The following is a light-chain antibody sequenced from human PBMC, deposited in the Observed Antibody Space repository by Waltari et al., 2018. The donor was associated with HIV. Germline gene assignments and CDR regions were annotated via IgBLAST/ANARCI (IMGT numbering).Light chain of an antibody. CDR3: AAWDDSLGGVV. V-gene: IGLV1-44*01. CDR1: SSNIGSNT. CDR2: SNN. J-gene: IGLJ3*02. Sequence: QSVLTQPPSASGTPGQRVTISCSGSSSNIGSNTVNWYQQLPGTAPKVLLYSNNPRPSGVPDRFSGSQSGTSASLAISGLQSEDEADYYCAAWDDSLGGVVFGGGTKLTVL.